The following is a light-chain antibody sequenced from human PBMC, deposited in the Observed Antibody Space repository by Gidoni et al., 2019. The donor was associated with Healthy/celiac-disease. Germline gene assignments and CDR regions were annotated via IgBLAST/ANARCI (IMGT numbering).Light chain of an antibody. CDR2: DVS. Sequence: QSALTQPRPASGSPGQSVTISCTGTSSDVGGYHYVSWYQQHPGKAPKLLINDVSKRPSGVPDRFAGSKSGNTASLTISGLQDEDEAEYYCCAYAGSYTNVVFGGGTKLTVL. V-gene: IGLV2-11*01. CDR3: CAYAGSYTNVV. CDR1: SSDVGGYHY. J-gene: IGLJ2*01.